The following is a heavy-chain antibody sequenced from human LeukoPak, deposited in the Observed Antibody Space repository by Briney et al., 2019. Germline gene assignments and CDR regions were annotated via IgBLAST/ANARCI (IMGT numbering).Heavy chain of an antibody. V-gene: IGHV3-30*02. CDR1: GFTFSSYG. J-gene: IGHJ4*02. Sequence: GGSLRLPCAASGFTFSSYGMHWVRQAPGKGLEWVAFIRYDGSNKYYADSVKGRFTISRDNSENTLYLQMNSLRAEDTAVYYCAKALMRGMEMATITDYWGQGTLVTVSS. CDR2: IRYDGSNK. D-gene: IGHD5-24*01. CDR3: AKALMRGMEMATITDY.